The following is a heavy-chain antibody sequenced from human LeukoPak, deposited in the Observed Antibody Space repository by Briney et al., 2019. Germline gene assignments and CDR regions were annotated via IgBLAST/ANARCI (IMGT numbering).Heavy chain of an antibody. V-gene: IGHV3-11*01. CDR1: GFTFSDYY. Sequence: GGSLRLSCAASGFTFSDYYMSWIRQAPGKGLEWVSYISSSGSTIYYADSVKGRFTISRDNAKNSLYLQMNSPRAEDTAVYYCARVVAATAQADYWGQGTLVTVSS. J-gene: IGHJ4*02. CDR3: ARVVAATAQADY. CDR2: ISSSGSTI. D-gene: IGHD2-15*01.